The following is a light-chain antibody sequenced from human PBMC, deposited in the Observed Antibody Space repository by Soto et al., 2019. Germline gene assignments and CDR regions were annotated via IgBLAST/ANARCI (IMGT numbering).Light chain of an antibody. CDR3: LLYADTAYV. CDR1: SSDVGGYNY. CDR2: EVS. Sequence: QSALTQPPSASGSPGQSVTISCAGTSSDVGGYNYVSWYQQYPGKVPKLMIYEVSERPSGVPHRFSGSKSGNTAFLTVSGLQAEDEADYYCLLYADTAYVFGTGTKLTVL. J-gene: IGLJ1*01. V-gene: IGLV2-8*01.